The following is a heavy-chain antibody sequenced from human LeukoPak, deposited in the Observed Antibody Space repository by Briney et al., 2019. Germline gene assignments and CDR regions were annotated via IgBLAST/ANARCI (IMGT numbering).Heavy chain of an antibody. CDR3: ARIYSSGWYGTY. CDR1: GGSISSSTYY. CDR2: MYYSGNT. J-gene: IGHJ4*02. Sequence: SETLSLTCTVSGGSISSSTYYWGWIRQPPGKGLEWIGSMYYSGNTYYNPSLKSRVTTSVDTSKNQFSLKLSSVTAADTAAYYCARIYSSGWYGTYWGQGTLVTVSS. D-gene: IGHD6-19*01. V-gene: IGHV4-39*01.